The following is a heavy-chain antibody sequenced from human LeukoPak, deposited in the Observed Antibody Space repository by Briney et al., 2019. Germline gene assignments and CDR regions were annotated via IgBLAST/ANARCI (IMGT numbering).Heavy chain of an antibody. D-gene: IGHD5-24*01. Sequence: GASVKVSCKASGYTFTGYYMHWVRQAPGQGLEWMGRINPNSGGTNYAQKFLGRVTMTRDTSISTAYMELSRLRSDDTAVYYCARVGSRDGYNYYGYWGQGTLVTVSS. CDR3: ARVGSRDGYNYYGY. CDR1: GYTFTGYY. CDR2: INPNSGGT. J-gene: IGHJ4*02. V-gene: IGHV1-2*06.